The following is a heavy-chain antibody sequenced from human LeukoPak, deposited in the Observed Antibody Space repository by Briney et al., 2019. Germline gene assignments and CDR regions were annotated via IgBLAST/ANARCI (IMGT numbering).Heavy chain of an antibody. CDR2: ISAYNGNT. V-gene: IGHV1-18*01. D-gene: IGHD2-2*01. Sequence: ASVKVSCKASGYTFTSYGISWVRQAPGQGLEWMGWISAYNGNTNYAQKLQGRVTMTTDTSTSTACMELRSLRSDDTAVYYCARDRWGVVVPDYYYYGMDVWGQGTTVTVSS. CDR3: ARDRWGVVVPDYYYYGMDV. CDR1: GYTFTSYG. J-gene: IGHJ6*02.